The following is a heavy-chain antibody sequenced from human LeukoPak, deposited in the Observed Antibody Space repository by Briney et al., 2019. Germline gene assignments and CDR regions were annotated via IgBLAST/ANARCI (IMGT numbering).Heavy chain of an antibody. D-gene: IGHD1-26*01. Sequence: SETLSLTCTVSGGSISSDYWSWIRQPAGKGLEWIGRFHISGVTYSNPSLKSRVTMSLDTSKNQFSLKLNSVTAADTAVYFCAGALYTTLPAAFDIWGQGTMVTVSS. CDR1: GGSISSDY. J-gene: IGHJ3*02. V-gene: IGHV4-4*07. CDR2: FHISGVT. CDR3: AGALYTTLPAAFDI.